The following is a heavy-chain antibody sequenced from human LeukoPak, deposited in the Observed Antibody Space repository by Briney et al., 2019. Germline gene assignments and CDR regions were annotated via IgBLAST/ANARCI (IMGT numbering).Heavy chain of an antibody. D-gene: IGHD6-19*01. V-gene: IGHV3-21*01. CDR1: GFTFSSYS. J-gene: IGHJ1*01. CDR2: ISSSSSYI. CDR3: ARDLGSGWYGAEYFQH. Sequence: GESLKISCAASGFTFSSYSMNWVRQAPGKGLEWVSSISSSSSYIYYADSVKGRFTISRDNAKNSLYLQMNSLRAEDTAVYYCARDLGSGWYGAEYFQHWGQGTLVTVSS.